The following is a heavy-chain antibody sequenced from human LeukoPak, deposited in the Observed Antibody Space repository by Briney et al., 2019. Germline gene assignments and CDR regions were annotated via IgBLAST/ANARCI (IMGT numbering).Heavy chain of an antibody. J-gene: IGHJ4*02. CDR1: GFTFDDYG. CDR3: ARDSGSYDY. V-gene: IGHV3-7*01. CDR2: IKQDGSEK. D-gene: IGHD1-26*01. Sequence: PGGSLRLSCAASGFTFDDYGMSWVRQAPGKGLEWVANIKQDGSEKYYVDSVKGRFTISRDNAKNSLYLQMNSLRAEDTAVYYCARDSGSYDYWGQGTLVTVSS.